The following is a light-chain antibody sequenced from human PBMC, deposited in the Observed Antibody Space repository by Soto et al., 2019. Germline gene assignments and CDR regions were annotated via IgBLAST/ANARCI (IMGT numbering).Light chain of an antibody. V-gene: IGKV3-20*01. CDR2: DAS. J-gene: IGKJ4*01. CDR3: QHCLPYGDSLPLT. CDR1: QSVSYY. Sequence: EIVLTQSPGTLPLSPGERATLSCRASQSVSYYLAWYQQKPGQAPRLLIYDASSRATGVPDRFSGSGSGTDFTLTISRLEPEDFAVYYCQHCLPYGDSLPLTFGGGTQVEIK.